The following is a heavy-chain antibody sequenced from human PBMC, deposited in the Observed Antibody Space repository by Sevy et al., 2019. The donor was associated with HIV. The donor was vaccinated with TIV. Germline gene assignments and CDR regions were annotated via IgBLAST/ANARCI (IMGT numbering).Heavy chain of an antibody. CDR1: GYTFTGYY. J-gene: IGHJ4*02. V-gene: IGHV1-2*02. CDR3: ARRSGGGSYGIDY. CDR2: INPNSGGT. D-gene: IGHD2-15*01. Sequence: ASVKVSCKASGYTFTGYYMHWVRQAPGQGLEWMGWINPNSGGTNYAQKFQGRVTMTRDTSISTAYMELSRLRSDDTAVYYCARRSGGGSYGIDYWGQGTLVTVSS.